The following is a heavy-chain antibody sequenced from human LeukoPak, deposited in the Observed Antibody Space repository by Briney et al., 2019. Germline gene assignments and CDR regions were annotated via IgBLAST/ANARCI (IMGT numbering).Heavy chain of an antibody. Sequence: SETLSLTCSVSGGSINSYYWSRIRQPPGKGLEWIGYIYYSGSIKYNPSLKSRVTMSVDTSKNQFSLKLSSVTAADTAVYYCARTFFTETWFDPWGQGTLVTVSS. J-gene: IGHJ5*02. D-gene: IGHD2/OR15-2a*01. CDR1: GGSINSYY. V-gene: IGHV4-59*01. CDR2: IYYSGSI. CDR3: ARTFFTETWFDP.